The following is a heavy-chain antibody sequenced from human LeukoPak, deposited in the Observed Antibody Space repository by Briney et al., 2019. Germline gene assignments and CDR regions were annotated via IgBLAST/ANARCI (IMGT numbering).Heavy chain of an antibody. CDR1: GGSISSGGYY. CDR3: AKDGGYSYGPPVYAFDI. V-gene: IGHV4-31*03. D-gene: IGHD5-18*01. J-gene: IGHJ3*02. Sequence: SETLSLTCTVSGGSISSGGYYWSWIRQHPGKGLEWIGYIYYSGSTYYNPSLKSRVTISVDTSKNQFSLKLSSVTAADTAVYYCAKDGGYSYGPPVYAFDIWGQGTMVTVSS. CDR2: IYYSGST.